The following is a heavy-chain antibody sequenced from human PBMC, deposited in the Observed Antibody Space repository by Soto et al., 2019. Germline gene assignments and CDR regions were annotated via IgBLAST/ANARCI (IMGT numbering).Heavy chain of an antibody. CDR3: ARLEGLATISYYFDF. J-gene: IGHJ4*02. D-gene: IGHD3-9*01. CDR2: IYYSGST. Sequence: SETLSLTCTVSGGSISSYYWNWIRQPPGKGLEWIGYIYYSGSTNYNPSLKSRVTISVDTSKNQFSLKLSSVTAADSAVYFCARLEGLATISYYFDFWGPGALVTVSS. V-gene: IGHV4-59*08. CDR1: GGSISSYY.